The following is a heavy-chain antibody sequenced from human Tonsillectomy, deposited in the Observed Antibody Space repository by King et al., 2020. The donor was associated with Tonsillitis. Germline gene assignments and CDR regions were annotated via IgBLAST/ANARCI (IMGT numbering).Heavy chain of an antibody. CDR3: ARASRVYCGGDCPIAY. J-gene: IGHJ4*02. Sequence: DVQLVESGGGLVQPGGSLRLSCAASGFSFSSYDMHWVRQATGKGLQWGSSIGTSGDTYYAGSVKGRFTISRESAKNSLYLQMNSLRAGDTAVYYCARASRVYCGGDCPIAYWGQGTLVTVSA. CDR1: GFSFSSYD. D-gene: IGHD2-21*01. V-gene: IGHV3-13*01. CDR2: IGTSGDT.